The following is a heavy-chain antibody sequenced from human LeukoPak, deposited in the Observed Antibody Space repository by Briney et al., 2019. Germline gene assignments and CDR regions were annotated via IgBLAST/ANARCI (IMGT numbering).Heavy chain of an antibody. CDR1: GYSYTSYW. J-gene: IGHJ6*03. V-gene: IGHV5-51*01. CDR3: ARHTGRYYYYMDV. CDR2: IYPGDSDT. Sequence: GESLKISCKGSGYSYTSYWSGWVRQMPGKGLDWMGIIYPGDSDTRYSPSYQGQVTISADKSISTAYLQWSSLKASDTAMYYCARHTGRYYYYMDVWGKGTTVTVSS. D-gene: IGHD1-14*01.